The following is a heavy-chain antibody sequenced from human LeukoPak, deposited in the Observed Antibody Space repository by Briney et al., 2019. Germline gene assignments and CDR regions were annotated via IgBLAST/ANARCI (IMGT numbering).Heavy chain of an antibody. CDR3: ARGQYIAGTAFDI. D-gene: IGHD1-20*01. Sequence: SETLSLTCAVYGGSFSGYYWSWIRQPPGKGLEWIGENNHSGSTNYNPSLKSRVTISVDTSKNQFSLKLSSVTAADTAVYYCARGQYIAGTAFDIWGQGTMVTVSS. CDR2: NNHSGST. V-gene: IGHV4-34*01. J-gene: IGHJ3*02. CDR1: GGSFSGYY.